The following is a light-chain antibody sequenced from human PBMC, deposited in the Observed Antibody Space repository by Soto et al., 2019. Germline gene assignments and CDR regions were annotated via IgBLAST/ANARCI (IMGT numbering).Light chain of an antibody. Sequence: QSVLTQPASVSGSPGQSITISCTGTSSDVGGYNYVSWYQQHPGKAPKLMIYDVSNRPSGVSNLFSGSKSGNTASLTISGLQAEDEADYYCSSYTSSSTLDYVVFGGGTKVTVL. V-gene: IGLV2-14*01. CDR2: DVS. CDR3: SSYTSSSTLDYVV. J-gene: IGLJ2*01. CDR1: SSDVGGYNY.